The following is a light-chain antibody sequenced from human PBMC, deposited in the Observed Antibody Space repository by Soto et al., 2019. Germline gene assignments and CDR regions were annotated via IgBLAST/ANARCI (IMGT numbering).Light chain of an antibody. CDR1: QSASSSS. V-gene: IGKV3-20*01. CDR2: DAS. Sequence: EIVLTQSPCTLSLSPGERATLSCRASQSASSSSLAWYQQKPGQAPRVIIYDASIRATGIPNRFSGSGSGTDFTLTISRLEPEDSAVYYCQQYGSSPITFGQGTRLEIK. J-gene: IGKJ5*01. CDR3: QQYGSSPIT.